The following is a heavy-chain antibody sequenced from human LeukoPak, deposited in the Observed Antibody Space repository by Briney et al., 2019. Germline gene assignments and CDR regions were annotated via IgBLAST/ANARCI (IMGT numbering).Heavy chain of an antibody. V-gene: IGHV1-24*01. CDR1: GYTLTELS. CDR2: FDPEDGET. CDR3: ATNLATVVTPAYY. J-gene: IGHJ4*02. D-gene: IGHD4-23*01. Sequence: GASVKVSCKVSGYTLTELSVHWVRQAPGKGLEWMGGFDPEDGETIYAQKFQGRVTMTEDTSTDTAYMELSNLRSDDTAVYYCATNLATVVTPAYYWGQGTLVTVSS.